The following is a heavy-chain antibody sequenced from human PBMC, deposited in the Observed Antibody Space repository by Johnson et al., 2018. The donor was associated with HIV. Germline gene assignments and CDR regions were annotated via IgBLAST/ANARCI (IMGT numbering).Heavy chain of an antibody. V-gene: IGHV3-9*01. CDR2: ISWNSGSI. J-gene: IGHJ3*02. CDR3: VRKGDAFDI. CDR1: GFTFEDYA. Sequence: VQLVESGGGLEQPGRSLRLSCAASGFTFEDYAMHWVRQVPGKGLEWVSGISWNSGSIGYADSVRGRFTISRDNAKNSLYLQMNSLRAEDTAVYYCVRKGDAFDIWGQGTMATVSS.